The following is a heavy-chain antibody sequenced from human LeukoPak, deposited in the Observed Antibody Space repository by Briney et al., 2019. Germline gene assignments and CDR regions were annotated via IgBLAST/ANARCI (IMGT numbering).Heavy chain of an antibody. Sequence: GASVKVSCKASGYTFTGYYMHWVRQAPGQGLEWMGWINPNSGGTNYAQKFQGRVTMTRDTSISTAYMELSRLRSDDTAVYYCARSGGPVVYALSEDYWGQGTLVTVSS. D-gene: IGHD2-8*02. CDR3: ARSGGPVVYALSEDY. V-gene: IGHV1-2*02. CDR1: GYTFTGYY. J-gene: IGHJ4*02. CDR2: INPNSGGT.